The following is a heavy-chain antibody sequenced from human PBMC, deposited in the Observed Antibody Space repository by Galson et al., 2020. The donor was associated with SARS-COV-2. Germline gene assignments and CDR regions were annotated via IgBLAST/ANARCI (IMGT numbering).Heavy chain of an antibody. D-gene: IGHD2-2*02. CDR1: GSTFRSYG. CDR2: ISYDGSNK. V-gene: IGHV3-30*18. J-gene: IGHJ4*02. CDR3: AKDGLGYCSSTSCYTYGYFDY. Sequence: GESLKISCAASGSTFRSYGMHWVRQAPGKGLEWVAVISYDGSNKYYADSVKGRFTISRDNSKNTLYLQMNSLRAEDTAVYYCAKDGLGYCSSTSCYTYGYFDYWGQGTLVTVSS.